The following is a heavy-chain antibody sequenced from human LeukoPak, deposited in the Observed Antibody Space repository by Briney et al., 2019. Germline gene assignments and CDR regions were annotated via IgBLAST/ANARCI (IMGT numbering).Heavy chain of an antibody. V-gene: IGHV3-21*01. Sequence: GGSLRLSCAASGFTFSSYTMNWVRQAPGKGLEWVSSISSSSNYIYYANSVKGRFTISRDNAKNTLYLQMNSLRAEDTAVYYCARDQGGTTDFDYWGQGTLVTVSS. CDR2: ISSSSNYI. CDR3: ARDQGGTTDFDY. CDR1: GFTFSSYT. J-gene: IGHJ4*02. D-gene: IGHD1-7*01.